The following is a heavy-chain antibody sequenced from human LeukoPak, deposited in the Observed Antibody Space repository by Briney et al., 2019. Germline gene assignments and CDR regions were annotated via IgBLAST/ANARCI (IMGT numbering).Heavy chain of an antibody. V-gene: IGHV1-69*04. CDR2: IIPILSIA. CDR3: ARGVLAHYGMDV. J-gene: IGHJ6*02. Sequence: SVKVSCKASGGTFSSYAISWVRQAPGQGLEWMGRIIPILSIANYAQKFQGRVTIAADKSTSTAYMELSSLRSEDTAVYYCARGVLAHYGMDVWGQGTTVTVSS. D-gene: IGHD3-3*02. CDR1: GGTFSSYA.